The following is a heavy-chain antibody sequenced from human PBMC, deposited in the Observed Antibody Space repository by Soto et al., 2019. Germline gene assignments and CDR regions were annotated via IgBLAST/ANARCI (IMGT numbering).Heavy chain of an antibody. Sequence: EVHLVESGGGLVQPGGSLRLSCAASGFTFSNHWMHWVRQAPGKGLVWVSHLKSDGSTTIYEDSLKGRFTISRDNAKNTLYVQMNSLRPEDTAVYYCARGGGSGNPAFDYWGQGTLVTVSS. CDR2: LKSDGSTT. D-gene: IGHD2-15*01. CDR3: ARGGGSGNPAFDY. CDR1: GFTFSNHW. J-gene: IGHJ4*02. V-gene: IGHV3-74*01.